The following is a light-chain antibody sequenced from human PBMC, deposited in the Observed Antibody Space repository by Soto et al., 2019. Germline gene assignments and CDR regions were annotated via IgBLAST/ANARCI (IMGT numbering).Light chain of an antibody. CDR3: CLYAVSSTSVV. V-gene: IGLV2-23*01. CDR2: EGS. CDR1: SSDVGSYNL. Sequence: QSALTQPASVSGSPGQSITISCTGTSSDVGSYNLVSWYQQHPGKAPKLMIYEGSKRPSGVSNRFSGSKSGNTASLTISGLQAEDEADYYCCLYAVSSTSVVFGGGTKLTVL. J-gene: IGLJ2*01.